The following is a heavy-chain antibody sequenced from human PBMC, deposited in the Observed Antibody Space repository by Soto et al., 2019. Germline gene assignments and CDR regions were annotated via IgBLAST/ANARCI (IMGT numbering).Heavy chain of an antibody. D-gene: IGHD2-2*01. J-gene: IGHJ6*02. Sequence: ASVKVSCKASGYTFTSYGISWVRQAPGQGLEWMGWISAYNGNTNYAQKLQGRVTMTTDTSTSTAYMELRSLRSDDTAVYYCARDLVPTTEELVGMDVWGQGTTVTV. CDR1: GYTFTSYG. CDR2: ISAYNGNT. V-gene: IGHV1-18*01. CDR3: ARDLVPTTEELVGMDV.